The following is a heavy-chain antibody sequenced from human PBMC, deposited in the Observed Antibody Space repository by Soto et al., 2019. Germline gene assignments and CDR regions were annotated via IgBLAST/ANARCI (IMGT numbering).Heavy chain of an antibody. CDR3: ARRAHDGFSGYDLRNYCDY. CDR1: GGSISSSNYY. V-gene: IGHV4-39*01. CDR2: IYYSGTT. Sequence: PSETLSLTCTVSGGSISSSNYYWGWIRQPPGKGLEWIGSIYYSGTTYYNPSLKSRVTISVDTSKNQFSLKLSSVTAADTAVYYCARRAHDGFSGYDLRNYCDYWGQGTLVTVSS. J-gene: IGHJ4*02. D-gene: IGHD5-12*01.